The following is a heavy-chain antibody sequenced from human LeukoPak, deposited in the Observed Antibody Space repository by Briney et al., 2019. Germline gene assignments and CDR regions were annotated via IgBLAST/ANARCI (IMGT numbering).Heavy chain of an antibody. J-gene: IGHJ6*04. Sequence: GGSLRLSCAASGFTFSSYAMHWVRQAPGKGLEWVAVISYDGSNKYYADSVKGRFTISRDNSKNTLYLQMNSLRAEDTAVYYCARDPTTFFGAGDYYYGMDVGAKGTTVTVSS. CDR3: ARDPTTFFGAGDYYYGMDV. V-gene: IGHV3-30*04. CDR1: GFTFSSYA. CDR2: ISYDGSNK. D-gene: IGHD3-3*01.